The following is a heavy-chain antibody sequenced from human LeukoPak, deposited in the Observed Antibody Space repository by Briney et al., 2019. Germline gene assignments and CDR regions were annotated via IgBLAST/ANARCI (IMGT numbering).Heavy chain of an antibody. Sequence: PGGSLRLSCAASGFTFSSYGMPWVRQAPGKGLEWVAVIWYDGSNKYYADSVKGRFTISRDNSKNTLYLQMNSLRAEDTAVYYCARDGDSSGYYPIFDYWGQGTLVTVSS. CDR2: IWYDGSNK. CDR3: ARDGDSSGYYPIFDY. CDR1: GFTFSSYG. J-gene: IGHJ4*02. D-gene: IGHD3-22*01. V-gene: IGHV3-33*01.